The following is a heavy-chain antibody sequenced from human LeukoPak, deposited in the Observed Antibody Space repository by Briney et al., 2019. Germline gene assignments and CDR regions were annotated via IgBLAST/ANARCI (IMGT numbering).Heavy chain of an antibody. J-gene: IGHJ5*02. CDR3: ARHEYWFDP. V-gene: IGHV4-39*01. Sequence: SETLSLTCTVSGGSISSSSYYWGWIRQPPGKGLERIGSIYYSGSTYYNPSLKSRVTISVDTSKNQFSPKLSSVTAADTAVYYCARHEYWFDPWGQGTLVTVSS. CDR1: GGSISSSSYY. CDR2: IYYSGST.